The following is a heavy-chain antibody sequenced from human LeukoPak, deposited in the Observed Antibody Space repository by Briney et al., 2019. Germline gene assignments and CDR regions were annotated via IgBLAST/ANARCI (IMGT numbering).Heavy chain of an antibody. CDR3: ARPLTLGANDAFDI. CDR1: GFIVSSNY. Sequence: GGSLRLSCAASGFIVSSNYVSWVRQAPGKGLEWVSVIYSGGSTYYADSVKGRFTISRDNSKNTLYLQMNSLRAEDTAVYYCARPLTLGANDAFDIWGQGTLVTVSS. CDR2: IYSGGST. V-gene: IGHV3-53*01. D-gene: IGHD1-26*01. J-gene: IGHJ3*02.